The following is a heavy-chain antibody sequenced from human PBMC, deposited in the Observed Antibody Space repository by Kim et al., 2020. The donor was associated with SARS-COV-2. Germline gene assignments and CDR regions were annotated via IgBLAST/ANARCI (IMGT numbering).Heavy chain of an antibody. D-gene: IGHD6-19*01. J-gene: IGHJ4*02. Sequence: VKGRFTLSRENSKNTLYLQMNSLRAEDTAVYYCARDRGIAVAGTTYYFDYWGQGTLVTVSS. CDR3: ARDRGIAVAGTTYYFDY. V-gene: IGHV3-30*07.